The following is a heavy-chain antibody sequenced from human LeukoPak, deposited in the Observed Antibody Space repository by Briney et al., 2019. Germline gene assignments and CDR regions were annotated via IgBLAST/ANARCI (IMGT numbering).Heavy chain of an antibody. CDR2: IYYSGST. D-gene: IGHD1-26*01. CDR1: GGSISSGGYY. Sequence: QTLSLTCTVSGGSISSGGYYWSWIRQHPGKGLEWIGYIYYSGSTYYNPSLKSRVTISVDTSKNQFSLKLSSVTAADTAVYYCARDGISGSYYAEYFQHWGQGTLVTVSS. J-gene: IGHJ1*01. CDR3: ARDGISGSYYAEYFQH. V-gene: IGHV4-31*03.